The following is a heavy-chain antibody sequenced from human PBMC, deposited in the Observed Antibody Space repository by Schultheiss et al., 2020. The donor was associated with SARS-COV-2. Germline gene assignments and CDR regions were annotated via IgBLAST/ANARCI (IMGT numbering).Heavy chain of an antibody. D-gene: IGHD2/OR15-2a*01. J-gene: IGHJ4*02. CDR3: ARLIRGGLDY. CDR2: ISGSGGST. V-gene: IGHV3-23*01. Sequence: GESLKISCAASGFTFSSYSMNWVRQAPGKGLEWVSAISGSGGSTYYADSVKGRFTISRDNSKNTLYLQMNSLRAEDTAVYYCARLIRGGLDYWGQGTLVTVSS. CDR1: GFTFSSYS.